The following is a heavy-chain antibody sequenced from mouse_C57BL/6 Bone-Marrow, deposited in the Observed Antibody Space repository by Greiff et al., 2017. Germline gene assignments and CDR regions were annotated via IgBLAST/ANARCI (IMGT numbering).Heavy chain of an antibody. CDR2: IDPENGDT. V-gene: IGHV14-4*01. CDR3: TTLDYYGSEAWFAY. Sequence: VQLQQSGAELVRPGASVKLSCTASGFNIKDDYMHWVKQRPEQGLEWIGWIDPENGDTEYASKFQGKATITADTSSNTAYLQLSSLTSEDTAVXYCTTLDYYGSEAWFAYGGQGTLVTVSA. CDR1: GFNIKDDY. J-gene: IGHJ3*01. D-gene: IGHD1-1*01.